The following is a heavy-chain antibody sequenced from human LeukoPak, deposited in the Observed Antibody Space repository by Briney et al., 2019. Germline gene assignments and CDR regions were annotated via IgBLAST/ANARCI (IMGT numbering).Heavy chain of an antibody. J-gene: IGHJ6*02. Sequence: GESLKISRKGSGYSFTSYWIGWVRQMPGKGLEWMGIIYPGDSDTRYSPSFQGQVTISADKSISTAYLQWSSLKASDTAMYSCASGRRYYCYGMDVWGQGTTVTVSS. V-gene: IGHV5-51*01. CDR3: ASGRRYYCYGMDV. CDR1: GYSFTSYW. CDR2: IYPGDSDT.